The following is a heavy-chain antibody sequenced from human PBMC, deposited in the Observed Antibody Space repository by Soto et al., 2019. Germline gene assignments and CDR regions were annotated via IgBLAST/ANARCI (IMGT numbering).Heavy chain of an antibody. Sequence: GESLKISCKCSGYKFTNYWIVLVRQMPGIGLEWMGLIYLGDSDTRYSPSFQGQVTISADKSIGTAYLQWSTLKASDTAMYYCATASGHYFDFWGQGTLVTVSS. D-gene: IGHD1-26*01. CDR2: IYLGDSDT. CDR3: ATASGHYFDF. V-gene: IGHV5-51*01. CDR1: GYKFTNYW. J-gene: IGHJ4*02.